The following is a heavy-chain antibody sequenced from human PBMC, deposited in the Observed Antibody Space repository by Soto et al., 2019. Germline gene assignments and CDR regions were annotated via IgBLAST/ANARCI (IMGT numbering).Heavy chain of an antibody. Sequence: SQTLSLTCAISGDSVSSNSAAWNWIRQSPSRGLEWLGRTYYRSKWYNDYAVSVKSRITINPDTSKNQFSLQLNSVTPEDTAVYYCARGKETTVTTTARRKGQYPNPPYGMDVWGQGTTVTVSS. CDR2: TYYRSKWYN. CDR1: GDSVSSNSAA. D-gene: IGHD4-17*01. J-gene: IGHJ6*02. V-gene: IGHV6-1*01. CDR3: ARGKETTVTTTARRKGQYPNPPYGMDV.